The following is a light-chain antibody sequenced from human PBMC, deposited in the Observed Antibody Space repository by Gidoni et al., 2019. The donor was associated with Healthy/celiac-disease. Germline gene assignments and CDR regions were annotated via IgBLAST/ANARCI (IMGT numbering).Light chain of an antibody. CDR2: GAS. J-gene: IGKJ4*01. Sequence: EIVMTQPPATLSVSPGDRATLACRATQSVSSNLDWYQQQPGQAPRLLIYGASTRATGIPARFSGSGSGTEFTLTISSLQSEDFAVYYCQQYNNSPQTFGGGTRVEIK. V-gene: IGKV3-15*01. CDR1: QSVSSN. CDR3: QQYNNSPQT.